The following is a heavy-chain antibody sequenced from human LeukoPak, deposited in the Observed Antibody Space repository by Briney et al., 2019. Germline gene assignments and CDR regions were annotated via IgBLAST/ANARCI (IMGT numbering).Heavy chain of an antibody. CDR2: IIPIFGTA. D-gene: IGHD6-19*01. V-gene: IGHV1-69*01. Sequence: SVKVSCKASGGTFSSYAISWVRQAPGQGLEWMGGIIPIFGTANYAQKFQGRVTITADESTSTAYMELSSLRSEDTAVYYCARVSVIAVAGLSWFDPWGQGTLVTVSS. CDR1: GGTFSSYA. J-gene: IGHJ5*02. CDR3: ARVSVIAVAGLSWFDP.